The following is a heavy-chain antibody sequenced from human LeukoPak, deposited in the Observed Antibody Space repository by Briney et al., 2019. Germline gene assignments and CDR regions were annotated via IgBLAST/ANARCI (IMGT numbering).Heavy chain of an antibody. V-gene: IGHV3-30*18. D-gene: IGHD3-9*01. CDR2: ISYDGSNK. CDR3: AKALSHYDILTGYYF. J-gene: IGHJ4*02. CDR1: GFTFSSYG. Sequence: GGSLRLSCAASGFTFSSYGMHWVRQAPGKGLEWVAVISYDGSNKYYADSVKGRFTISRDNSKNTLYLQMNSLRAEDTAVYYCAKALSHYDILTGYYFWGQGTLVTVSS.